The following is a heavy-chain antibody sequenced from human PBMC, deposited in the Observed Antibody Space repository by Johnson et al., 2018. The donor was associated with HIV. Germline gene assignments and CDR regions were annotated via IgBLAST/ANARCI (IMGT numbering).Heavy chain of an antibody. Sequence: QVQLVESGGGVVQSGRSLRLSCAASGFTFSSYAMHWVRQAPGKGLEWVAVISYDGINKYYADSVKGRFTISRDNAKNSLYLQMNSLRAEDTAVYYCARLQSGVADDAFDIWGQGTTVTVSS. CDR2: ISYDGINK. CDR1: GFTFSSYA. V-gene: IGHV3-30-3*01. J-gene: IGHJ3*02. CDR3: ARLQSGVADDAFDI. D-gene: IGHD2-15*01.